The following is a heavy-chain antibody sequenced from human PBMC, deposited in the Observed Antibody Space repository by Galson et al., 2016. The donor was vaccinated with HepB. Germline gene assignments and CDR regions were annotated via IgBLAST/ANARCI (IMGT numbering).Heavy chain of an antibody. V-gene: IGHV1-46*01. D-gene: IGHD5-12*01. CDR1: GYTFTRFF. J-gene: IGHJ3*02. Sequence: SVKVSCKASGYTFTRFFIHWVRQVPGQGLEWMGIVDPAGLTTEYAQRFQDRLTMTGDTSTSTVHMELSGLTSADTAMYYCARDALLDGYSGYEGAFDIWGHGTMVTVSP. CDR2: VDPAGLTT. CDR3: ARDALLDGYSGYEGAFDI.